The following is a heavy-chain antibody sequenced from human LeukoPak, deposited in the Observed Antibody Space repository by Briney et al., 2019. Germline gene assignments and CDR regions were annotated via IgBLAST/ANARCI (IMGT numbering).Heavy chain of an antibody. Sequence: SVKVSCKASGGTFSSYAISWVRQAPGQGLEWMGGIIPIFGTANYAQKFQGRVTITTDESTSTACMELSSLRSEDTAVYYCARVHDSLHYYYYYMDVWGKGTTVTVSS. D-gene: IGHD2-21*02. CDR3: ARVHDSLHYYYYYMDV. CDR1: GGTFSSYA. J-gene: IGHJ6*03. V-gene: IGHV1-69*05. CDR2: IIPIFGTA.